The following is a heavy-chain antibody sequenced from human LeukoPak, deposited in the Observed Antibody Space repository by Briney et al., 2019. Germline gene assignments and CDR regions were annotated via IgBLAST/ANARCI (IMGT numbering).Heavy chain of an antibody. CDR1: GGSISSYY. CDR3: ARHEYYYGSGSLSPFNY. V-gene: IGHV4-59*08. CDR2: IYYSGST. D-gene: IGHD3-10*01. J-gene: IGHJ4*02. Sequence: SETLSLTCTVSGGSISSYYWSWIRQPPGKGLEWIGYIYYSGSTNYNPSLKSRVTISVDTSKNQFSLKLSSVTAADTAVYYCARHEYYYGSGSLSPFNYWGQGTLVTVSS.